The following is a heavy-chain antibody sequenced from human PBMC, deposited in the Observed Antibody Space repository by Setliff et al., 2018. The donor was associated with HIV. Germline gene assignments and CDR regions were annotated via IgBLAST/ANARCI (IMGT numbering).Heavy chain of an antibody. CDR3: ARQVSIPGVAITPVDY. Sequence: PSETPSLTCTVSGDSIRGYYWSWIRQPPGKGLAWMGYVFYTGFAAYNPSLKSRLTISVDTSKSQFSLRLTSVTAADTAIYYCARQVSIPGVAITPVDYWGQGALVTVSS. V-gene: IGHV4-59*08. J-gene: IGHJ4*02. D-gene: IGHD5-12*01. CDR1: GDSIRGYY. CDR2: VFYTGFA.